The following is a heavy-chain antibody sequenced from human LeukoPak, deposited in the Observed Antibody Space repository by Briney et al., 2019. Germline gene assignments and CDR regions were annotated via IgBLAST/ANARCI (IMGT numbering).Heavy chain of an antibody. J-gene: IGHJ6*03. CDR1: GFTFSSYG. CDR2: ISYDGSNK. CDR3: AKFTAPMIVVVPAGHMDV. V-gene: IGHV3-30*18. D-gene: IGHD2-2*01. Sequence: PGRSLRLSCAASGFTFSSYGMHWVRQAPGKGLEWVAVISYDGSNKYYADSVKGRFTISRDNSKNTLYLQMNSLRAEDTAVYYCAKFTAPMIVVVPAGHMDVWGKGTTVTVSS.